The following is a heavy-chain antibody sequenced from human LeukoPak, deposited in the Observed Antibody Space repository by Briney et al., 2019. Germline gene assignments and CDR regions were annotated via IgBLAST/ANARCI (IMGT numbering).Heavy chain of an antibody. V-gene: IGHV1-2*06. CDR1: GYTYIRYY. D-gene: IGHD5-18*01. Sequence: ASVQVSCKATGYTYIRYYLHSVRQAPGKGLDCIGLINPNSGGTNYAQKFQGRVTMTRDTSISTAYMELSRLRSDDTAVYYCARVVSRDTAMVPRYWGQGTLVTVSS. CDR3: ARVVSRDTAMVPRY. J-gene: IGHJ4*02. CDR2: INPNSGGT.